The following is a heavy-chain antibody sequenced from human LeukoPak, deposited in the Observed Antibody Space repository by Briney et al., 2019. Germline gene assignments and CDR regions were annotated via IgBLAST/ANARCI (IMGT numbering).Heavy chain of an antibody. J-gene: IGHJ4*02. D-gene: IGHD6-13*01. CDR3: AKDVGKSSSWYEDY. CDR1: GFTFSSYA. V-gene: IGHV3-23*01. CDR2: ISGSGGST. Sequence: GGSLRLSCAASGFTFSSYAMSWVRQAPGKGLEWVSAISGSGGSTYYADSVKGRFTISRDNSKNTLYLQMNSLRAEDTAVYYCAKDVGKSSSWYEDYWGQGTLVSVFS.